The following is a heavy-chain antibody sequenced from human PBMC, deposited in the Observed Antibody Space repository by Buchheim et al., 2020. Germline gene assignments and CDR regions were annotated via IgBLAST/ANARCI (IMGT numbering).Heavy chain of an antibody. CDR3: ARGKLRWYQQYNWFDP. CDR1: GGSCSGYY. J-gene: IGHJ5*02. Sequence: QVQLQQWGAGLLKPSETLSLTCAVYGGSCSGYYWSWIRQPPGKGLEWIGEINHSGSTNYNPSLKSRVTISVDTSKNQFSLKLSSVTAADTAVYYCARGKLRWYQQYNWFDPWGQGTL. D-gene: IGHD4-23*01. CDR2: INHSGST. V-gene: IGHV4-34*01.